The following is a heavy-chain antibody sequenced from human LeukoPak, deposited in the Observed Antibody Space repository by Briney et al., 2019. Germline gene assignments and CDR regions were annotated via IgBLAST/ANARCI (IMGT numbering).Heavy chain of an antibody. V-gene: IGHV3-21*01. CDR1: GFTFSSYS. CDR2: ISSSSSYI. CDR3: ARDLRRQERNGMDV. J-gene: IGHJ6*02. D-gene: IGHD1-1*01. Sequence: PGGSLRLSCAASGFTFSSYSMNWVRQAPGKGLEWGSSISSSSSYIYYADSVKGRFTISRDNAKNSLYLQKNSLRAEDTAVYYCARDLRRQERNGMDVWGQGTTVTVSS.